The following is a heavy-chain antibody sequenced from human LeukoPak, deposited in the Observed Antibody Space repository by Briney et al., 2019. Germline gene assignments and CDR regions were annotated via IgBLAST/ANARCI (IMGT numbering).Heavy chain of an antibody. CDR2: ISGNGVGT. Sequence: PGGSLRPSCVASGFTFGSYAMSWVRQVPGKGLEWVSLISGNGVGTDYADSVKGRFTISRDNSKNTLYLQMNSLRAEDTAVYYCAFRGKVTVTTKGAFDFWGQGTMVTASS. D-gene: IGHD4-17*01. CDR1: GFTFGSYA. CDR3: AFRGKVTVTTKGAFDF. V-gene: IGHV3-23*01. J-gene: IGHJ3*01.